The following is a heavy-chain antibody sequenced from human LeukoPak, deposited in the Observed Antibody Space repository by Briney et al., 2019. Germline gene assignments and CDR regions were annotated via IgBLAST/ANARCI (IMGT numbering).Heavy chain of an antibody. J-gene: IGHJ6*02. V-gene: IGHV3-53*04. Sequence: PGGSLRLSCAASGMTVSNTYMSWGRQAPGKGLEWVSVIYSGDSGVSTYYADSVKGRFTISRHNSKNTLYLQMSSLRAEDTAVYFCARYAARLRYYYAMDVWRQGTTVTVCS. CDR2: IYSGDSGVST. D-gene: IGHD6-6*01. CDR3: ARYAARLRYYYAMDV. CDR1: GMTVSNTY.